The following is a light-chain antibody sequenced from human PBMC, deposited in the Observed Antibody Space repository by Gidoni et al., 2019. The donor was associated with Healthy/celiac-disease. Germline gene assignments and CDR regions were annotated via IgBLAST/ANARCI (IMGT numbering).Light chain of an antibody. CDR2: WAS. J-gene: IGKJ1*01. V-gene: IGKV4-1*01. CDR1: QSVLYISNNKNY. CDR3: QQYYSTPLT. Sequence: IVMTQSPDSLAWSLGERATINCKSSQSVLYISNNKNYLAWYQQKPGQPPKLLIYWASTRESGVPDRFSGSGSGTDSTLTISSLQAEDVAVYYCQQYYSTPLTFGQGTKVEIK.